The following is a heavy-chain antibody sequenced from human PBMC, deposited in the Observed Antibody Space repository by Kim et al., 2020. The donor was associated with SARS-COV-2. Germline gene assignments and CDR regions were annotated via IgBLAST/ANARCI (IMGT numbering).Heavy chain of an antibody. J-gene: IGHJ4*02. V-gene: IGHV3-11*01. Sequence: YADSVKGRFTISRDNAKNSLYLQMNSLRAEDTAVYYCARDVVPAAVPLDYWGQGTLVTVSS. CDR3: ARDVVPAAVPLDY. D-gene: IGHD2-2*01.